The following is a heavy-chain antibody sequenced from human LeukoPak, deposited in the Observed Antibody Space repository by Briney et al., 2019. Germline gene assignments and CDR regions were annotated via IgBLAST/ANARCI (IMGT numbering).Heavy chain of an antibody. J-gene: IGHJ4*02. CDR3: AKGAFLEWFSLLPGH. D-gene: IGHD3-3*02. V-gene: IGHV3-30*02. CDR1: GFTFSSYG. Sequence: GGSLRLSCAASGFTFSSYGMHWVRQAPGKGLEWVAFIRYDGSNKYYADSVKGRFTISRDNSKNTLYLQMNSLRAEDTAVYYCAKGAFLEWFSLLPGHWGQGTLVTVSS. CDR2: IRYDGSNK.